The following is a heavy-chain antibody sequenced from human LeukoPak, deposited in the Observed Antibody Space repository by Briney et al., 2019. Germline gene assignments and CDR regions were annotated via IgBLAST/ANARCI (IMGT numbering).Heavy chain of an antibody. CDR2: IKQDGSEK. D-gene: IGHD6-6*01. CDR1: GFPFSSYW. CDR3: ARDRHFGLAARRTAFDY. J-gene: IGHJ4*02. Sequence: GGSLRLSCAASGFPFSSYWMSWVRQAPGKGLEWVANIKQDGSEKYYVDSVKGRFTISRDNAKNSLYLQMNSLRAEDTAVYYCARDRHFGLAARRTAFDYWGQGTLVTVSS. V-gene: IGHV3-7*01.